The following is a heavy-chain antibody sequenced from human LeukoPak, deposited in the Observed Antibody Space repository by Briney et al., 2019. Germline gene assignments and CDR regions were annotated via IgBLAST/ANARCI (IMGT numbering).Heavy chain of an antibody. V-gene: IGHV3-33*08. J-gene: IGHJ4*02. CDR3: ARDLAMYYYDSSGCLDY. D-gene: IGHD3-22*01. CDR1: GFTFSDYY. Sequence: GGPLRLSCAASGFTFSDYYMSWIRQAPGKGLEWVAVIWYDGSNKYYADSVKGRFTISRDNSKNTLYLQMSSLRAEDTAVYYCARDLAMYYYDSSGCLDYWGQGTLVTVSS. CDR2: IWYDGSNK.